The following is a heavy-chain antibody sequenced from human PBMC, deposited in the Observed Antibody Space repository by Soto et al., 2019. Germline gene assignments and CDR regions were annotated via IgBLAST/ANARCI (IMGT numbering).Heavy chain of an antibody. CDR3: ARDKAQDGLDAFDI. V-gene: IGHV4-31*03. CDR1: GGSISSGGYY. J-gene: IGHJ3*02. CDR2: IYYSGST. Sequence: SETLSLTCTVSGGSISSGGYYWSWIRQHPGKGLEWIGYIYYSGSTYYNPSLKSRVTISVDTSKNQFSLKLSSVTAADTAVYYCARDKAQDGLDAFDIWGQGTMVTVSS. D-gene: IGHD3-16*01.